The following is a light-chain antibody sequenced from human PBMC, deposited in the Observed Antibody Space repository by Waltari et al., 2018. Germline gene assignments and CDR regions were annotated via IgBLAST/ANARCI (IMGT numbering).Light chain of an antibody. J-gene: IGKJ1*01. CDR1: QDISGF. CDR3: QQGGSFPPT. V-gene: IGKV1-12*01. Sequence: DIQMTQSPSSVSASVGDRVIITCRASQDISGFLAWYQQKPGKGPKLLIYSASNLQTGVPSRFSGGGSGTEFTLNISGLQSEDYATYFCQQGGSFPPTFGQGTKVEIE. CDR2: SAS.